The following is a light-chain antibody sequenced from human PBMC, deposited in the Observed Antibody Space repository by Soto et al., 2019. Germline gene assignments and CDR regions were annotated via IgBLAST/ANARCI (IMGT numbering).Light chain of an antibody. V-gene: IGKV3-15*01. J-gene: IGKJ2*01. CDR3: QQYNNWPPNT. CDR1: QNVINN. Sequence: EIVVTQSPVTVSVSPGEGATLSCRASQNVINNVAWYQQKPGQAPRLLIYGASTRATGIPDRFSGSGSGTEFTLSISSLQSEDFAVYYCQQYNNWPPNTFGQGTKVDIK. CDR2: GAS.